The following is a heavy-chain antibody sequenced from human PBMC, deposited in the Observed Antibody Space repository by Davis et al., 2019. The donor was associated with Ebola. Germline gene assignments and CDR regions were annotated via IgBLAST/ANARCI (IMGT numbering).Heavy chain of an antibody. CDR1: GFTFSSYA. CDR3: ARDGPYYYDSSIYYYYYGMDV. D-gene: IGHD3-22*01. CDR2: ISSNGGST. J-gene: IGHJ6*02. Sequence: GESLKISCAASGFTFSSYAMHWVRQAPGKGLEYVSAISSNGGSTYYANSVKGRFTISRDNSKNTLYLQMGSLRAEDMAVYYCARDGPYYYDSSIYYYYYGMDVWGQGTTVTVSS. V-gene: IGHV3-64*01.